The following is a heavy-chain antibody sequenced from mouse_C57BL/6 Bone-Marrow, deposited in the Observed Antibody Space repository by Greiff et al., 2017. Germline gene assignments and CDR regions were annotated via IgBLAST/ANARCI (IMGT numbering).Heavy chain of an antibody. D-gene: IGHD1-1*01. CDR1: GYTFPDYY. V-gene: IGHV1-76*01. J-gene: IGHJ1*03. CDR3: ARGDYGSSYWYFDV. Sequence: QVQLQQSGAELVRPGASVKLSCKASGYTFPDYYINWVKQRTGQGLEWIARLYPGSGNTYYNEKFKGKATLTAEKSSSTAYMQLSSLTSEDSAVYFWARGDYGSSYWYFDVWGTGTTVTVSS. CDR2: LYPGSGNT.